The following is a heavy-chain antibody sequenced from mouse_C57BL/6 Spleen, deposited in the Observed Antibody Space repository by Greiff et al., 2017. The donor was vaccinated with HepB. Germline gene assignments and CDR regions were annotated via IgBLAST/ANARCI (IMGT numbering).Heavy chain of an antibody. J-gene: IGHJ4*01. CDR3: AREDDYDDYAMDY. CDR1: GYAFSSSW. CDR2: IYPGDGDT. V-gene: IGHV1-82*01. D-gene: IGHD2-4*01. Sequence: QVQLKESGPELVKPGASVKISCKASGYAFSSSWMNWVKLMPGKGLEWIGRIYPGDGDTNYNGKFKGKATLTADKSSSTAYMQLSSLTSEDSAVYFCAREDDYDDYAMDYWGQGTSVTVAA.